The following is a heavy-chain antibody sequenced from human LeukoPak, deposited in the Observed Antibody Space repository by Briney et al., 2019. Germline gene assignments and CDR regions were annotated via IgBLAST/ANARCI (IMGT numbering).Heavy chain of an antibody. CDR3: ARGGSGSYYDY. CDR2: ISAYNGDT. D-gene: IGHD3-10*01. CDR1: GYTFTSHG. V-gene: IGHV1-18*01. J-gene: IGHJ4*02. Sequence: RGASVKVSCKASGYTFTSHGITWVRQAPGQGFEWMGWISAYNGDTKYPETSQVRVTLTTDTSTNTVYMELRNLKSDDTAVYYCARGGSGSYYDYWGQGTLITVSS.